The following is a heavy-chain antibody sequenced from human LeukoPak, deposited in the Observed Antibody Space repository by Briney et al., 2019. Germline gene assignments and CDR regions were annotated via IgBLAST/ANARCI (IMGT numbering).Heavy chain of an antibody. Sequence: SETLSLTCTVSGGSISSSSYYWGWIRQPPGKGLEWIGSIYYSGSTYYNPSLKSRVTISVDTSKNQFSLKLSSVTAADTAVYYCARDGVPVVDYWGQGTLVTVSS. CDR1: GGSISSSSYY. CDR2: IYYSGST. D-gene: IGHD3-3*01. CDR3: ARDGVPVVDY. J-gene: IGHJ4*02. V-gene: IGHV4-39*07.